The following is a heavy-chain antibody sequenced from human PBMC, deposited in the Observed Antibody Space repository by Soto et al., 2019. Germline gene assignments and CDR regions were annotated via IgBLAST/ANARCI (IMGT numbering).Heavy chain of an antibody. CDR1: GGSISSYY. CDR2: IYYSGST. J-gene: IGHJ5*02. D-gene: IGHD1-1*01. CDR3: ARLHWIYRFDP. V-gene: IGHV4-59*08. Sequence: PSETLSLTCTVSGGSISSYYWSWIRQPPGKGLEWIGYIYYSGSTNYNPSLKSRVTISVDTSKNQFSLKLSSVTAADTAVYYCARLHWIYRFDPWGQGTLVTVSS.